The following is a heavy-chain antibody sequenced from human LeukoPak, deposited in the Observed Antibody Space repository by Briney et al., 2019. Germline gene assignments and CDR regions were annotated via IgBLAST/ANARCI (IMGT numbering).Heavy chain of an antibody. V-gene: IGHV3-23*01. CDR1: GFTFSSYG. CDR2: VSATGYTT. J-gene: IGHJ3*02. D-gene: IGHD5-12*01. Sequence: GGSLRLSCVASGFTFSSYGMSWVRQAPGKGLEWVSYVSATGYTTSYADSVKGRFTISRDNAKNSLYLQMNSLRAEDTAVYYCARDTVGDDYGDAFDIWGQGTMVTVSS. CDR3: ARDTVGDDYGDAFDI.